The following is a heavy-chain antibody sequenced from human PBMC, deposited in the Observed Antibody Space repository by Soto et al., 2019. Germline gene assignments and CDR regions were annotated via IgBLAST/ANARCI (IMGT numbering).Heavy chain of an antibody. J-gene: IGHJ6*02. D-gene: IGHD6-6*01. CDR2: ISYDGRNK. V-gene: IGHV3-30*18. Sequence: QVQLVESGGGVVQPGRSLRLSCAASGFTFSSYGMHWVRQAPGKGLEWVAVISYDGRNKYYAVSVKGRFTISRDNSKNMXYLQMNRLGAEDTAVYYRAKDNIAGRPDYCSGMDVWGQGTTVTVSS. CDR1: GFTFSSYG. CDR3: AKDNIAGRPDYCSGMDV.